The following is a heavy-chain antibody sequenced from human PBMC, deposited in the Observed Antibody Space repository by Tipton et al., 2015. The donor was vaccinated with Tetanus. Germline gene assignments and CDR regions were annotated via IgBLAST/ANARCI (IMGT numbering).Heavy chain of an antibody. D-gene: IGHD1-26*01. J-gene: IGHJ3*02. Sequence: SLRLSCAASGFTFGTHVMHWVRQAPGKGLEWVAVIWSDGSEQYYANSVKGRFTISRDNSRDTLFLQMNSLTADDTAVYYCVRESESSGAFDMWGQGTVVAVS. CDR1: GFTFGTHV. CDR3: VRESESSGAFDM. V-gene: IGHV3-33*08. CDR2: IWSDGSEQ.